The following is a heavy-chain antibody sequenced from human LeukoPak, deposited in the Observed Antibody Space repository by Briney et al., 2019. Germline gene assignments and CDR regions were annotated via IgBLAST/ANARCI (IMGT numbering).Heavy chain of an antibody. Sequence: GGSLRLSCAASGFPLSSYSMNWVRQAPGKGLEWVSYISSYDSSTIYYADSVKGRFTISRDNAKNSLYLQMSSLRAEDTAVYYCVRIQGIVGSYWGQGTLVTVSS. V-gene: IGHV3-48*01. J-gene: IGHJ4*02. D-gene: IGHD1-26*01. CDR2: ISSYDSSTI. CDR3: VRIQGIVGSY. CDR1: GFPLSSYS.